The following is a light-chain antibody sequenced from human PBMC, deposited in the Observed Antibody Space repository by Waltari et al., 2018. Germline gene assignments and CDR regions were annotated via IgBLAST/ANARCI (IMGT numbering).Light chain of an antibody. CDR1: RSNIVSNT. V-gene: IGLV1-44*01. CDR2: CNY. J-gene: IGLJ2*01. Sequence: QSVLTQPPSASWTPGQRVTISCSGSRSNIVSNTVNWYQQFQGTAPKPLMYCNYERPEGVPDRFSGSKSDTSASLAISELQSEEEADYDCAAWDDRLNGPVFGGGTKLTVL. CDR3: AAWDDRLNGPV.